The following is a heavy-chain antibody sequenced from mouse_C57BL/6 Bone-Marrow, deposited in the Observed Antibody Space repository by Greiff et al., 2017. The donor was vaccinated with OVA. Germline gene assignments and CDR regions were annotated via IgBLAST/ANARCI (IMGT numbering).Heavy chain of an antibody. Sequence: QVQLQQPGAELVKPGASVKFSCKASGYTFRSYWLHWVKQRPGQGLEWIGMIYPDGGSTNYNEKFKSKATLTADKSSSTASMQLSRLTTEDSAGYDCARGGDYWGKGTTLTVSS. V-gene: IGHV1-64*01. J-gene: IGHJ2*01. CDR2: IYPDGGST. CDR3: ARGGDY. CDR1: GYTFRSYW.